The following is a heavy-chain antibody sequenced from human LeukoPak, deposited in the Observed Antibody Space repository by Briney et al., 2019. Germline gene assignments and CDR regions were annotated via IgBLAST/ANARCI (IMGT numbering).Heavy chain of an antibody. Sequence: SETLSLTCAVSGGSFSGHYWNWIRQPPGKGLEWIGEINHGGSTNYNPSLQSRVTLSADTSNNQFSLRLTSVTAADTAVYYCVRLAQCVGSSCFAVHFWGQGTLVHVS. D-gene: IGHD2-2*01. V-gene: IGHV4-34*01. CDR2: INHGGST. J-gene: IGHJ4*02. CDR3: VRLAQCVGSSCFAVHF. CDR1: GGSFSGHY.